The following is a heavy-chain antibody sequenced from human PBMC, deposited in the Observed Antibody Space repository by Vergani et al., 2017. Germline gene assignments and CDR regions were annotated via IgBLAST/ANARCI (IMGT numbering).Heavy chain of an antibody. CDR3: ARGTGITIFGVVIENYFDY. Sequence: QVQLQQWGAGLLQPSETLSLTCAVYGGSFSGYYWSWIRQPPGKGLEWIGEINHSGSTNYNPSLKSRVTISVETSKNQFSLKLSSVTAADTAVYYCARGTGITIFGVVIENYFDYWGQGTLVTVSS. D-gene: IGHD3-3*01. CDR2: INHSGST. J-gene: IGHJ4*02. V-gene: IGHV4-34*01. CDR1: GGSFSGYY.